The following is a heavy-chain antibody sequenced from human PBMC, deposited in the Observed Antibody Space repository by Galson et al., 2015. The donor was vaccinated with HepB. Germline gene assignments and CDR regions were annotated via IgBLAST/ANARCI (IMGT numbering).Heavy chain of an antibody. J-gene: IGHJ6*02. Sequence: SVKVSCKASGGTFSSYAISWVRQAPGQGLEWMGGIIPIFGTANYAQKFQSRVTITADESTSTAYMELSSLRSEDTAVYYCASSGYSYGYTNYYYYYGMDVWGQGTTVTVSS. D-gene: IGHD5-18*01. V-gene: IGHV1-69*13. CDR3: ASSGYSYGYTNYYYYYGMDV. CDR1: GGTFSSYA. CDR2: IIPIFGTA.